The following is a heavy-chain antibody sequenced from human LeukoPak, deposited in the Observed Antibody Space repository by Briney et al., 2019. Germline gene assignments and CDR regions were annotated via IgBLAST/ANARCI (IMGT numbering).Heavy chain of an antibody. CDR1: GFTFSSYW. Sequence: GGSLRLSCAASGFTFSSYWMHWVRHAPGKGLVWVSRINSDGSSTSYADSVKGRFTISRDNAKNTLYLQMNSLRAEDTAVYYCARVGSGSNYYYYYMDVWGKGTRSPSP. V-gene: IGHV3-74*01. D-gene: IGHD1-26*01. CDR3: ARVGSGSNYYYYYMDV. CDR2: INSDGSST. J-gene: IGHJ6*03.